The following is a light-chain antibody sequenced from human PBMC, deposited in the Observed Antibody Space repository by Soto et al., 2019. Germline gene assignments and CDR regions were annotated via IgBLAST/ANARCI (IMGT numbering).Light chain of an antibody. CDR1: KGDIGVYDF. CDR2: EVV. Sequence: QSVLTQPPSASGPPGQSVTISCTGTKGDIGVYDFVSWYQHHPGKAPRLIIYEVVQRPSGVPDRFSGSKSGNTASLAVSGRQAADEADYFCKSYAGSNTYVFXSGTKLTVL. V-gene: IGLV2-8*01. CDR3: KSYAGSNTYV. J-gene: IGLJ1*01.